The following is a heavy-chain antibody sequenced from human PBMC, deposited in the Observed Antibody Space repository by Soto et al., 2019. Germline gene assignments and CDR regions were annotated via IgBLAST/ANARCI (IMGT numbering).Heavy chain of an antibody. V-gene: IGHV4-34*01. CDR2: INHSGST. D-gene: IGHD6-13*01. CDR3: ARPKSGISAAGLLTHAACNWFDP. CDR1: GGSFSGYY. J-gene: IGHJ5*02. Sequence: SETLSLTCAVYGGSFSGYYWSWIRHPPGKGLEWIGEINHSGSTNYNPSLKSRVTISVDTSKNQFSLKLSSVTAADTAVYYCARPKSGISAAGLLTHAACNWFDPWGHGTPVT.